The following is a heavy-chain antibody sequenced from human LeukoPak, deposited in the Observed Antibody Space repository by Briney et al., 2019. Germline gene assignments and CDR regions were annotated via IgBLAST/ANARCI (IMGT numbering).Heavy chain of an antibody. V-gene: IGHV3-11*01. D-gene: IGHD6-19*01. CDR3: ALYSSGWPVRN. J-gene: IGHJ4*02. CDR2: ISSHDSST. Sequence: GGSLRLSCAASGFTFSDYYMSWLRLTPGQGLEWLSSISSHDSSTYYADSVKGRFTISRDNAKTSLYLQMNSLRAEDTAVYYCALYSSGWPVRNWGQGTLVTVSS. CDR1: GFTFSDYY.